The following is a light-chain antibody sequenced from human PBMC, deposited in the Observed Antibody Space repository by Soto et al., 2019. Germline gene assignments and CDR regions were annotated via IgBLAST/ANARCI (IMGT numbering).Light chain of an antibody. V-gene: IGKV1D-12*01. CDR2: TAS. Sequence: DIQMTQSPSSVSASVGDRVTITCRASQDISKWIAWYQQKPGRAPKLLIHTASTIQREVPSRFSVSGSGTDFTLTISSLQPEDFATYYCQEAYSFPVTFGLGALLE. CDR1: QDISKW. CDR3: QEAYSFPVT. J-gene: IGKJ5*01.